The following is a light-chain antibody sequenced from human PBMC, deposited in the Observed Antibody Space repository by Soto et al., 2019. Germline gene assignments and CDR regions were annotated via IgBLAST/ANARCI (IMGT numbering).Light chain of an antibody. J-gene: IGKJ1*01. V-gene: IGKV3-20*01. Sequence: EIVLTQSPGTLSLSPGERATLSCRASQSVSSNSLAWFQLKPGQAPRLLIYGASSTATGIPDRFSGSGSGTEFTLSISSLQSEDFAVYYCQQYDECPQTFGQGTKVDTK. CDR3: QQYDECPQT. CDR1: QSVSSNS. CDR2: GAS.